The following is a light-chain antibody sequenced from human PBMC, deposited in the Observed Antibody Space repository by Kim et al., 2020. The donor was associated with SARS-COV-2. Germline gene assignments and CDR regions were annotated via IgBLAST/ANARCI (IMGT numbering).Light chain of an antibody. CDR2: FGR. Sequence: ARGKTDTNNCGGNNLESKSVHWYQQKPGQAPVLVISFGRDRPSGIPERFSGSNPGTTATLTISRVEAGDEADYYCQVWDGSSDHWVFGGGTQLTVL. CDR1: NLESKS. CDR3: QVWDGSSDHWV. V-gene: IGLV3-21*04. J-gene: IGLJ3*02.